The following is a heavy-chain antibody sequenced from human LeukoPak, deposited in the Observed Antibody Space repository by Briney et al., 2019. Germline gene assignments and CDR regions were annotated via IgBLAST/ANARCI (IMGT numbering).Heavy chain of an antibody. V-gene: IGHV3-30*02. CDR2: IRYDGSNK. Sequence: PGGSLRLSCAASGFTFSSYGMHWVRQAPGKGLEWVAFIRYDGSNKYYADSVKGRFTISRDNSKNTLYLQMNSLRAEDTAVYYCAKDYCSSTSCLSEVNWFDPWGQGTLVTVSS. CDR3: AKDYCSSTSCLSEVNWFDP. J-gene: IGHJ5*02. D-gene: IGHD2-2*01. CDR1: GFTFSSYG.